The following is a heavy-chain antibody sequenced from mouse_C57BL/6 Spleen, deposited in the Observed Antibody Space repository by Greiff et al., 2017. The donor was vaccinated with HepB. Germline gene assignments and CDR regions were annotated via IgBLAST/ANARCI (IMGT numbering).Heavy chain of an antibody. CDR3: ARALYYFDY. CDR2: ISDGGSYT. Sequence: EVMLVESGGGLVKPGGSLKLSCAASGFTFSSYAMSWVRQTPEKRLEWVATISDGGSYTYYPDNVKGRFTISRDNAKNNLYLQMSHLKSEDTAMYYCARALYYFDYWGQGTTLTVSS. J-gene: IGHJ2*01. CDR1: GFTFSSYA. V-gene: IGHV5-4*03.